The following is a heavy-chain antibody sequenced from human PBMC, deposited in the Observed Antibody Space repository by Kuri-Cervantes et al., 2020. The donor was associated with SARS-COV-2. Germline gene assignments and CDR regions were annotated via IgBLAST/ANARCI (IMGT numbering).Heavy chain of an antibody. Sequence: GSLRLSCTVSGGSISSSSYYWGWIRQPPAKGLEWIGSIYYSGSTYYNPSLKSRVTISVDTSENQFSLKLSSVTAADTAVYYCARQGDGGFRAVAGTTEWGYWGQGTLVTVSS. V-gene: IGHV4-39*01. CDR1: GGSISSSSYY. CDR2: IYYSGST. J-gene: IGHJ4*02. D-gene: IGHD6-19*01. CDR3: ARQGDGGFRAVAGTTEWGY.